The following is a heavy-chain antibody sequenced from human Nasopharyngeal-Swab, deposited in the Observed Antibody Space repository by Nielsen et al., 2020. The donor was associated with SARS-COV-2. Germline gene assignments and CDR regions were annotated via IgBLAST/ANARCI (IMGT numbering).Heavy chain of an antibody. CDR2: ISSSGSTI. CDR1: GFTFSDYY. CDR3: ARDLVSSWRAIGNWYFDL. J-gene: IGHJ2*01. D-gene: IGHD6-13*01. V-gene: IGHV3-11*04. Sequence: GGSLRLSCAASGFTFSDYYMSWIRQAPGKGLEWVSYISSSGSTIYYADSVKGRFTISRDNARNSLYLQMNSLRGDDTAVYYCARDLVSSWRAIGNWYFDLWGRGTLVTVSS.